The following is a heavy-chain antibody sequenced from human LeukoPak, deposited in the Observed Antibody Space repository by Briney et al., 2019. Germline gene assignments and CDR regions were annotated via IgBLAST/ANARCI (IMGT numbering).Heavy chain of an antibody. Sequence: GSSVKVSCKASGGTFSSYAISWVRQAPGQGLEWMGGIIPIFGTANYAQKFQGRVTITADKSTSTAYMELSSLRSEDTAVYYCARGSQYNILTGFIVGAMDDFDYWGQGTLVTVSS. J-gene: IGHJ4*02. V-gene: IGHV1-69*06. D-gene: IGHD3-9*01. CDR2: IIPIFGTA. CDR1: GGTFSSYA. CDR3: ARGSQYNILTGFIVGAMDDFDY.